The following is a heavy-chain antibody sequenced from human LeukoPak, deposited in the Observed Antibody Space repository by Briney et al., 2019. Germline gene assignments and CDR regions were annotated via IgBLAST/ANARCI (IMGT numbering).Heavy chain of an antibody. D-gene: IGHD4-17*01. CDR2: IYTTGST. CDR1: GDSISSYY. Sequence: SETLSLTCTVSGDSISSYYWGWIRQPAGKGLEWIGRIYTTGSTNYNPSLKSRVTMSVDTSKNQFSLKLSSVTAADTAVYYCARADTVTHIFDYWGQGTLVTVSS. J-gene: IGHJ4*02. CDR3: ARADTVTHIFDY. V-gene: IGHV4-4*07.